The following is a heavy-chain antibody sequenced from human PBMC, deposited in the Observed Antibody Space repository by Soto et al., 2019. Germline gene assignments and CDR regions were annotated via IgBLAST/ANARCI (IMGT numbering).Heavy chain of an antibody. CDR3: ARRSSPHYGMDV. CDR1: GGSITSGGFF. D-gene: IGHD6-6*01. V-gene: IGHV4-31*03. Sequence: QVQLQESGPGLMKPSQTLSLTCSVSGGSITSGGFFWSWVRQDPGEGLELIAYIYYSGYTYYHPSLKSRLSISMDTSKNQFSLKLSSVTAADTAVYYCARRSSPHYGMDVWGQGTTVTVSS. CDR2: IYYSGYT. J-gene: IGHJ6*02.